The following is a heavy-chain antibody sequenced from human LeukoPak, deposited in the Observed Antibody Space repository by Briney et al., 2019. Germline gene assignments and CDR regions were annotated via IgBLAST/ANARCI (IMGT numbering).Heavy chain of an antibody. V-gene: IGHV3-23*01. D-gene: IGHD1-1*01. Sequence: GESLRLSCAASGFTFSSYAMNWVRQAPGKGLEWVSAISGSADRTYSADSVKGRFTISRDNSKNTLYLQMNSLRAEDTAVYYCAKPRLTGTTLSPFEYWGQGTLVTVSS. CDR3: AKPRLTGTTLSPFEY. CDR2: ISGSADRT. CDR1: GFTFSSYA. J-gene: IGHJ4*02.